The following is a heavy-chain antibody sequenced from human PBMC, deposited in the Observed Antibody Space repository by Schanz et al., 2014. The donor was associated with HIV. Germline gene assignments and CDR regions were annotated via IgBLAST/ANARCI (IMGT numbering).Heavy chain of an antibody. Sequence: VQLVESGGGLVQPGGSLRLSCVASGFTFSSYAMSWVRQAPGKGLEWVAVIWYDGSNKYYADSVKGRFTISRDNSKNTLYVQMNSLRAEDTAVYYCASTVYPYSSSSDYYYGMDVWGQGTTVTVSS. CDR2: IWYDGSNK. CDR1: GFTFSSYA. CDR3: ASTVYPYSSSSDYYYGMDV. J-gene: IGHJ6*02. V-gene: IGHV3-33*08. D-gene: IGHD6-6*01.